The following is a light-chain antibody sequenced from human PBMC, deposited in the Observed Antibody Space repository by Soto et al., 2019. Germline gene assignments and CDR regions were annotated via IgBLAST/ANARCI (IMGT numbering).Light chain of an antibody. CDR1: NIGSKS. CDR3: QVWDSSSDHVV. V-gene: IGLV3-21*04. CDR2: YDS. J-gene: IGLJ2*01. Sequence: SYELTQPPSVSVAPGKTARITCGGNNIGSKSVHWYQQKPGQAPVLVIYYDSARPSGIPEGFSGSNSGNTATLTISRVEAGDEADYYCQVWDSSSDHVVFGGGTKLTVL.